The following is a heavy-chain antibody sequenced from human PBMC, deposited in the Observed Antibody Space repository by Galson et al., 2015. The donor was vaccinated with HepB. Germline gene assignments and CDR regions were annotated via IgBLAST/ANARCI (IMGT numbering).Heavy chain of an antibody. D-gene: IGHD3-22*01. J-gene: IGHJ4*02. CDR1: GFSVSSNY. CDR2: IYSGGNT. Sequence: SLRLSCAVSGFSVSSNYMTWVRQAPGKGLECVAHIYSGGNTYYAASVKGRFTVSRDNSKNTLYLQMNSLRAEDAAVYYCARGLVSSGYYGDYWGQGTLVTVSS. CDR3: ARGLVSSGYYGDY. V-gene: IGHV3-53*01.